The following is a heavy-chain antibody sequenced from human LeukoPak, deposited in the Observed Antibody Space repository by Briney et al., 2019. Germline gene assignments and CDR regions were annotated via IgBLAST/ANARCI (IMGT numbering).Heavy chain of an antibody. CDR1: GFTFSSYS. CDR3: ARAIFGVAKIKRGMDV. V-gene: IGHV3-21*01. Sequence: SGGSLRLSCAASGFTFSSYSMSWVRQAPGKGLEWVSSISSSSSYIYYADSVKGRFTISRDNAKNSLYLQINSLRAEDTALYYCARAIFGVAKIKRGMDVWGQGTTVTVS. CDR2: ISSSSSYI. J-gene: IGHJ6*02. D-gene: IGHD3-3*01.